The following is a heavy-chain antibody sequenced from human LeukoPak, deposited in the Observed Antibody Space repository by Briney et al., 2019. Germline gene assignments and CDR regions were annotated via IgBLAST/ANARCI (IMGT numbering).Heavy chain of an antibody. CDR1: AFTFSSYS. J-gene: IGHJ4*02. CDR2: ISSSSSNI. Sequence: GGSLRLSCAASAFTFSSYSMNWVRQAPGKGLEWVSYISSSSSNIYYADSVKGRFTISRDNAKNSLYLQMNSLRAEDTAVYYCAREGYDFDYWGQGTLVTVSS. CDR3: AREGYDFDY. V-gene: IGHV3-48*01. D-gene: IGHD2-2*01.